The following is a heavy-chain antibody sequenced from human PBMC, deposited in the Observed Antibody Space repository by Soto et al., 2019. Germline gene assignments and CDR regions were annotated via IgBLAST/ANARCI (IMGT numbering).Heavy chain of an antibody. CDR1: GGSISSYY. CDR2: IFYSGST. CDR3: ARPHGGSSGWDNWFDP. Sequence: SETLSLTCTVSGGSISSYYWSWIRQPPGKGLDWFGYIFYSGSTIYNPSLKSRVTISVDTSKNQFSLKLSFVTVADTAVYYCARPHGGSSGWDNWFDPWGQGTLVTVSS. J-gene: IGHJ5*02. V-gene: IGHV4-59*01. D-gene: IGHD6-25*01.